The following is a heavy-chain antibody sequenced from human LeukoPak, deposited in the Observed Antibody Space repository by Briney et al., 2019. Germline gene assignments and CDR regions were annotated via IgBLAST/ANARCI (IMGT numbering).Heavy chain of an antibody. V-gene: IGHV3-23*01. D-gene: IGHD5-12*01. Sequence: GGSLRLSSAASVVTSTDYAMSTGREAPGGGVGCGSFLVGSSGSTAYAGSVKGRFTISRDISTNTLFLQMNSLRAEDTAICYCAKGAYDYIEIAYFDAWGQGTLVTVCS. CDR2: LVGSSGST. J-gene: IGHJ4*02. CDR3: AKGAYDYIEIAYFDA. CDR1: VVTSTDYA.